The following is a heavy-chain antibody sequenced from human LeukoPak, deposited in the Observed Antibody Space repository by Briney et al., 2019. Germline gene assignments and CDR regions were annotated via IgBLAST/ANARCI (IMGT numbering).Heavy chain of an antibody. D-gene: IGHD3-3*01. CDR1: GFTFDRHT. J-gene: IGHJ6*02. CDR2: IGWDGTNI. CDR3: TKDMEWGMDV. V-gene: IGHV3-43*01. Sequence: GGSLRLSCAASGFTFDRHTMHWVRQPPGKGPEWVSLIGWDGTNIDYADSVKGRFTISRDNSKNFVYLQMHSLRTEDTALYYCTKDMEWGMDVWGQGTAVIVSS.